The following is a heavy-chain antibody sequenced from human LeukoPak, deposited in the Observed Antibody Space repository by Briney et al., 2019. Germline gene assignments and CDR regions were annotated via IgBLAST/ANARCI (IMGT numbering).Heavy chain of an antibody. Sequence: GRSLRLSCAASGFTFSSYAMHWVRQAPGKGLEWVAVISYDGSNKYYADSVKGRFTISRDNSKNTLYLQMNSLRAEDTAVYYCARAPEFRGEGGPFDYWGQGTLVTVSS. CDR3: ARAPEFRGEGGPFDY. CDR2: ISYDGSNK. CDR1: GFTFSSYA. V-gene: IGHV3-30-3*01. D-gene: IGHD3-10*01. J-gene: IGHJ4*02.